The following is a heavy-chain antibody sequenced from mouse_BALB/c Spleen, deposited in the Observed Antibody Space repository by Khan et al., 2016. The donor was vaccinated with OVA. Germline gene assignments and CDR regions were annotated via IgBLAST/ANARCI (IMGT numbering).Heavy chain of an antibody. CDR3: SSNPFAY. CDR2: IDPYDSET. CDR1: GYTFTSYW. Sequence: QVQLQQSGAELVRPGASVKLSCEASGYTFTSYWMNWVKQSPEQGLEWIGRIDPYDSETHYNQNFKDKAILTVDKSSSTAYMQLSSLTSEDSAVSYGSSNPFAYWGQGTLVTVSA. V-gene: IGHV1-52*01. J-gene: IGHJ3*01. D-gene: IGHD6-1*01.